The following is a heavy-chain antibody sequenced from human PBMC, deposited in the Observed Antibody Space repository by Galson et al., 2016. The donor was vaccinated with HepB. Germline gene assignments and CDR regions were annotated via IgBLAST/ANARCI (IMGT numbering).Heavy chain of an antibody. D-gene: IGHD3-22*01. Sequence: SVKVSCKASGYTFTKYWTHWVRQAPGQGLEWMGLINPSGTSRRYAEKFQGRVTLTRDTSTSTDYMELSSLRSEDTAVYYCARDNSMMETSWWFDPWGQGTLVTVPS. J-gene: IGHJ5*02. CDR3: ARDNSMMETSWWFDP. CDR1: GYTFTKYW. CDR2: INPSGTSR. V-gene: IGHV1-46*01.